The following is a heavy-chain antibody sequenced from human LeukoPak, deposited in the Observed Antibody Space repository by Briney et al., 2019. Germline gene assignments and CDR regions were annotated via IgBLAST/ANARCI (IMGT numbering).Heavy chain of an antibody. Sequence: SQTLSLTCTVSGGSISSGGYYWSWIRQHPGKGLEWIGYIYYSGSTYYNPSLKSRVTISVDTSKNQFSLKLSSMTAADTAVYYCARCGKDGDYVQNWGQGTLVTVSS. CDR2: IYYSGST. D-gene: IGHD4-17*01. CDR3: ARCGKDGDYVQN. J-gene: IGHJ4*02. CDR1: GGSISSGGYY. V-gene: IGHV4-31*03.